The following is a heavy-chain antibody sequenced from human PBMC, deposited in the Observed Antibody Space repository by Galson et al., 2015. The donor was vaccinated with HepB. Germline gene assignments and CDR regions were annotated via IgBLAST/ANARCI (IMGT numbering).Heavy chain of an antibody. D-gene: IGHD1-1*01. CDR2: ISRGGSTV. J-gene: IGHJ4*02. CDR3: ARDLGTTNYYFDY. Sequence: LRLSCAASGFTVSSNYMSWVRQAPGKGLEWVSYISRGGSTVYYADSVKGRFTISRDDSKNTLYLQMNSLRAEDTAVYYCARDLGTTNYYFDYWGQGTLVTVSS. V-gene: IGHV3-11*04. CDR1: GFTVSSNY.